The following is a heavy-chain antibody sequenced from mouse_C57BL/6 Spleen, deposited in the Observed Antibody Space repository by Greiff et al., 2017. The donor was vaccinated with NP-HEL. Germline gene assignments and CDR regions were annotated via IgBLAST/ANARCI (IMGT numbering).Heavy chain of an antibody. CDR3: ARHAKRLWYLDY. V-gene: IGHV1-62-2*01. J-gene: IGHJ2*01. Sequence: ESGAELVKPGASVKLSCKASGYTFTEYTIHWVKQRSGQGLEWIGWFYPGSGSIKYNEKFKDKATLPADKSSSTVYMELSRLTSEDSAVYFCARHAKRLWYLDYWGQGTTLTVSS. CDR1: GYTFTEYT. CDR2: FYPGSGSI. D-gene: IGHD2-1*01.